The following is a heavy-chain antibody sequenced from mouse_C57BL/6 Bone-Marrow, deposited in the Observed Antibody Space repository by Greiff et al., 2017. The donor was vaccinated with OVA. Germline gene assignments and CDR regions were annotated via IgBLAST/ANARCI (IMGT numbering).Heavy chain of an antibody. Sequence: VKLVESGPELVKPGASVKISCKASGYAFSSSWMNWVKQRPGKGLEWIGRIYPGDGDTNYNGKFKGKATLTADKSSSTAYMQLSSLTSEDSAVYFCAREDYDYDGGEYYFDYWGQGTTLTVSS. V-gene: IGHV1-82*01. CDR2: IYPGDGDT. CDR3: AREDYDYDGGEYYFDY. J-gene: IGHJ2*01. CDR1: GYAFSSSW. D-gene: IGHD2-4*01.